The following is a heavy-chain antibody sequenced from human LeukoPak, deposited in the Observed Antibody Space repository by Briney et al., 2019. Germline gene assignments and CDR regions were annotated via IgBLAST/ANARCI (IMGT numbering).Heavy chain of an antibody. CDR1: EYTFNSYW. J-gene: IGHJ4*02. CDR2: TYPGDSDT. D-gene: IGHD4-17*01. V-gene: IGHV5-51*01. Sequence: GESLKISCKGSEYTFNSYWIAWVRQMPGKGLEWMGITYPGDSDTRYSPSFQGQVTISADKSTSTAYLQWSSLKASDTAMYYCARRYGRPFDYWGQGTLVTVSS. CDR3: ARRYGRPFDY.